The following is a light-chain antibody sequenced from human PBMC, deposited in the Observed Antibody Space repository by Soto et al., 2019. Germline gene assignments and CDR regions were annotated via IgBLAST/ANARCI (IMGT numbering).Light chain of an antibody. V-gene: IGKV3-20*01. J-gene: IGKJ4*01. CDR2: GAS. CDR1: QSISSNY. Sequence: EIVMTQSPATLSVSPGERATLSCRASQSISSNYLAWYQQKPGQAPRLLIYGASRRATGIPDRFSGSGSGTDFGLTINRLEPEDFAVYYCQQYGKSPGLTFGGGTKMDIK. CDR3: QQYGKSPGLT.